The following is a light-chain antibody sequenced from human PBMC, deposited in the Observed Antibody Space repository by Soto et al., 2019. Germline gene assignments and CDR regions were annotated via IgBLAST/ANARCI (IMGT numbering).Light chain of an antibody. J-gene: IGKJ5*01. CDR1: QSVSRH. CDR3: QQRRNWQVT. CDR2: DAS. Sequence: VVLTQSPATLSLSPGERATLSGRASQSVSRHLAWYQQKPGQAPRLLIYDASNRATGIPARFSGSGSGTDFTLTISSLEPEDFAVYYCQQRRNWQVTFGQGTRLEI. V-gene: IGKV3-11*01.